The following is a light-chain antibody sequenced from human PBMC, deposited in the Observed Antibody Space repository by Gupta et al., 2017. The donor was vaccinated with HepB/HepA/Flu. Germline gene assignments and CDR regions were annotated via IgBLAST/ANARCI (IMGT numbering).Light chain of an antibody. CDR2: DSS. Sequence: DIVLTQSPAILSLSPGERATLFCRTSQSVGTSLAWYQKKPGQPPRAVIYDSSNRATGVPARFSGSGSGTDFTLTISSLEPEDFAVYYCQHRTSWPVPFGGGTKVEVK. CDR3: QHRTSWPVP. J-gene: IGKJ4*01. V-gene: IGKV3-11*01. CDR1: QSVGTS.